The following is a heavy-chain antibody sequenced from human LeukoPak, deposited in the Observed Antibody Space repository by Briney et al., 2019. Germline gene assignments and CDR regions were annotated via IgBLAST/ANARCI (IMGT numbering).Heavy chain of an antibody. D-gene: IGHD6-19*01. CDR2: INSDGSST. V-gene: IGHV3-74*01. Sequence: PGGSLRLSRAASGFTFSSYSMNWVRQAPGKGLEWVSHINSDGSSTSYADSVKGRFTVSRDNAKNTLYLLMSNLRAEDTAVYYCARVTVSGWYTALDYWGQGTLVSVSS. CDR3: ARVTVSGWYTALDY. J-gene: IGHJ4*02. CDR1: GFTFSSYS.